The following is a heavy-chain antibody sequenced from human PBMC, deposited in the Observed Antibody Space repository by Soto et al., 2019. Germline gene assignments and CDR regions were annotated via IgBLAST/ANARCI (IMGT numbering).Heavy chain of an antibody. CDR1: GFTFSSYI. V-gene: IGHV3-21*01. CDR3: ARGFYDFWSGYYTGYYYYYGMDV. J-gene: IGHJ6*02. D-gene: IGHD3-3*01. Sequence: PGGALRVSCAASGFTFSSYIMNWVRQSPGKGLEWVSSISSSSSYIYYADSVKGRFTISRDNAKNSLYLQMNSLRAEDTAVYYCARGFYDFWSGYYTGYYYYYGMDVWGQGTTVTVSS. CDR2: ISSSSSYI.